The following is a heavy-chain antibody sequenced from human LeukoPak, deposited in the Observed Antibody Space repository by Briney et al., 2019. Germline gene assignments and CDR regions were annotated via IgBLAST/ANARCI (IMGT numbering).Heavy chain of an antibody. Sequence: GESLKISCRFSGFDFTRDWIGWVRLMPGKGLEWMGIIDPSDSETRYTPSFQGQVTISVDKSLTTADLQWNSLKASDTVMYYCARQTAMGRSGDYWGQGTLVTVSS. CDR2: IDPSDSET. V-gene: IGHV5-51*01. J-gene: IGHJ4*02. CDR3: ARQTAMGRSGDY. D-gene: IGHD5-18*01. CDR1: GFDFTRDW.